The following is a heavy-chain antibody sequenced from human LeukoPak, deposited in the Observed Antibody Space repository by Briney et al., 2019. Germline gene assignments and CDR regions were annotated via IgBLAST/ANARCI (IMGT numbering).Heavy chain of an antibody. CDR2: IFHSGST. CDR1: GGSISGSNW. J-gene: IGHJ4*02. D-gene: IGHD3-16*01. V-gene: IGHV4-4*02. CDR3: ASRLRHLLGY. Sequence: PSGTLSLTCAVSGGSISGSNWWSWVRQPPGKGLEWIGEIFHSGSTNYSPSLKSRVTISIDKSKNQFSLKLTSVTVADTAVYYCASRLRHLLGYWGQGNLVTVSS.